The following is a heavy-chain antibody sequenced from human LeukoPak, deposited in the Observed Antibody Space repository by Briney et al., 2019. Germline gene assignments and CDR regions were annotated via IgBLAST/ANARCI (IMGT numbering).Heavy chain of an antibody. Sequence: GESLNFSGKGPGYSFTNYWSAWARQMPGKGLELMGIVYPVDSDTRYSPSIPGQVTISADKSINTAFLQWSSLKASDTAMYYCARPYTPLAQDAFDIWGQGTMVTVSS. CDR3: ARPYTPLAQDAFDI. V-gene: IGHV5-51*01. CDR1: GYSFTNYW. D-gene: IGHD3-16*01. CDR2: VYPVDSDT. J-gene: IGHJ3*02.